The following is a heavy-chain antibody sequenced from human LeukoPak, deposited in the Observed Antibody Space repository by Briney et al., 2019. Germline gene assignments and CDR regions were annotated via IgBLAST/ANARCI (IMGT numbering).Heavy chain of an antibody. V-gene: IGHV3-30*04. J-gene: IGHJ4*02. Sequence: GRSLRLSCAASGFTFSSYAMHWVRQAPGKGLEWVAVISYDGSNKYYADSVKGRFTISRDNSKNTLYLQMNSLRAEDTAVYYCAKDPLYGSGSYYFKGPYFDYWGQGTLVTVSS. CDR1: GFTFSSYA. D-gene: IGHD3-10*01. CDR3: AKDPLYGSGSYYFKGPYFDY. CDR2: ISYDGSNK.